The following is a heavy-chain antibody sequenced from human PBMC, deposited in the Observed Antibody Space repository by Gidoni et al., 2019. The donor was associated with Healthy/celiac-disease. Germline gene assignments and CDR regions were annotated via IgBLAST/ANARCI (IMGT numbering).Heavy chain of an antibody. V-gene: IGHV1-69*01. D-gene: IGHD2-21*02. Sequence: QVQLVQSGAEVKKPGSSVKVSCKASGGTFSSYAISGGRQAPGQGLEWRGGIIPIFGTANYAQKFQGRVTITADESTSTAYMELSSLRSEDTAVYYCARDGPVVVTATQSNYFDYWGQGTLVTVSS. CDR1: GGTFSSYA. CDR2: IIPIFGTA. CDR3: ARDGPVVVTATQSNYFDY. J-gene: IGHJ4*02.